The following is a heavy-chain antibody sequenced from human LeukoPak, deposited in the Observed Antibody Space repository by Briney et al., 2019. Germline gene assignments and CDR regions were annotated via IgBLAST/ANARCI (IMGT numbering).Heavy chain of an antibody. Sequence: GGSLRLSCAASGFTFSSYAMHWVRQAPGKGLEWVAVISYDGSNKYYADSVKGRFTISRDNSKNTLYLQMNSLRAADTAVYYCAKDSLLTMFRGVSYFDDWGQGTLVTVSS. CDR3: AKDSLLTMFRGVSYFDD. V-gene: IGHV3-30-3*01. CDR2: ISYDGSNK. D-gene: IGHD3-10*01. J-gene: IGHJ4*02. CDR1: GFTFSSYA.